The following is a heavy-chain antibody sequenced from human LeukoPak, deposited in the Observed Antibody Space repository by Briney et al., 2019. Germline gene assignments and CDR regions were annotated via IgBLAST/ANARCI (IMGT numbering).Heavy chain of an antibody. CDR2: ISGISHNI. Sequence: PGGSLRLSCAPSGFIFSDFYMSWIRQAPGKGLEWVSYISGISHNIQYADSVKGRFTVSRDNAKKSLCLQMNSLRAEDTAVYFCARDLSNGGFSDWDQGTLVTVSS. CDR3: ARDLSNGGFSD. V-gene: IGHV3-11*04. D-gene: IGHD3-10*01. CDR1: GFIFSDFY. J-gene: IGHJ4*02.